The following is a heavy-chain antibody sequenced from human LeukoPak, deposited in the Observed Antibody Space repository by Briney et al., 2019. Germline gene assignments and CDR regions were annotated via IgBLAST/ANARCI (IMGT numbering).Heavy chain of an antibody. CDR3: ARGTYDSSGYYIDY. D-gene: IGHD3-22*01. Sequence: ASVTVSFKASGYTFTSYDINWVRQATGQGLEWMGWMNPNSGNTGYAQKFQGRVTMTRNTSISTAYMELSSLRSEDTAVYYCARGTYDSSGYYIDYWGQGTLVTVSS. CDR1: GYTFTSYD. V-gene: IGHV1-8*01. CDR2: MNPNSGNT. J-gene: IGHJ4*02.